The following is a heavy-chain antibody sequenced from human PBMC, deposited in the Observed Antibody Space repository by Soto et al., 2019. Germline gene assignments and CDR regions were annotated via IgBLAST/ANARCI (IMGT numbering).Heavy chain of an antibody. V-gene: IGHV3-9*01. CDR1: GFTFDDYG. Sequence: EVQLVESGGGLVQPGRSVRLSCAASGFTFDDYGMHWVRQAPGKGLEWVSGISWNSGSIGYADSVKGRFIISRDNAKNSLYLQMNNLRPEDTGFYFCAKVSTTHTFGPLDPWGQGTLVTVSS. D-gene: IGHD1-1*01. J-gene: IGHJ5*02. CDR2: ISWNSGSI. CDR3: AKVSTTHTFGPLDP.